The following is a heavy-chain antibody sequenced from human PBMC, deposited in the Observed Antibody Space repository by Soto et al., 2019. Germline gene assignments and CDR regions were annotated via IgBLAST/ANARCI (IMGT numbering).Heavy chain of an antibody. V-gene: IGHV4-30-4*01. CDR1: GGSISSGDYY. CDR3: ARVCTGGDCYSVVDY. Sequence: QVHLQESGPGPVKPSQTLSLTCTVSGGSISSGDYYWSWIRQPPGKGLEWIGYIYYSGSTYYNPSLKSRVTISVDTSNNQFSLKFTSVTAADTAVYYCARVCTGGDCYSVVDYWGQGTLVTVSS. D-gene: IGHD2-21*02. CDR2: IYYSGST. J-gene: IGHJ4*02.